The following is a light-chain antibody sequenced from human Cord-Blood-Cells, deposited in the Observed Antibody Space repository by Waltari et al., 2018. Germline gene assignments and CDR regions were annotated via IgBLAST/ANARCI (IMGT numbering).Light chain of an antibody. CDR2: DVS. V-gene: IGLV2-14*03. CDR3: SSYTSSSTWV. J-gene: IGLJ3*02. Sequence: SALTQPASVSGSPGQSITISCTGTSSDVGGYNYVSWYQKHPGKATKLMIYDVSNRPSGVSNRFSGSKSGNTASLTISGLQAEDEADYYCSSYTSSSTWVFGGGTKLTVL. CDR1: SSDVGGYNY.